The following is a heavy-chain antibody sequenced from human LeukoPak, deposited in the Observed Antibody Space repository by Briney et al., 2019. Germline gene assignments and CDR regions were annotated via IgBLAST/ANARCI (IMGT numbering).Heavy chain of an antibody. CDR2: IYPGDSDT. D-gene: IGHD2-2*02. V-gene: IGHV5-51*01. Sequence: GESLKISCKASGYRFTSYWIGWVRQMPGKGLEWMGIIYPGDSDTRYSPSFQGQVTISADKSISTAYLQWSSLKASDTAMYYCARRGYCSSTSCYNFDYWGQGTLVTVSS. CDR1: GYRFTSYW. J-gene: IGHJ4*02. CDR3: ARRGYCSSTSCYNFDY.